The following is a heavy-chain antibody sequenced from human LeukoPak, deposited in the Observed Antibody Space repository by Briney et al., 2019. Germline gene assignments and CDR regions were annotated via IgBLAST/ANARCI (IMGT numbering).Heavy chain of an antibody. CDR2: ISSSGSTI. Sequence: GGSLRLSCAASGFTFSSYEMNWVRQAPGKGLEWVSYISSSGSTIYYADSVKGRFTISRDNAKNSLYLQMNSLRAEDTAVYYCARGTYSGYDYYYGMDVWGQGTTVTVSS. V-gene: IGHV3-48*03. CDR3: ARGTYSGYDYYYGMDV. CDR1: GFTFSSYE. D-gene: IGHD5-12*01. J-gene: IGHJ6*02.